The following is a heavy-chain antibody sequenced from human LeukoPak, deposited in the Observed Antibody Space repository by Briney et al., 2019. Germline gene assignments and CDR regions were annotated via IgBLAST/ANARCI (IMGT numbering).Heavy chain of an antibody. CDR3: ARDGLSGSFYPNPYDY. CDR1: GFTFSSYS. V-gene: IGHV3-21*01. D-gene: IGHD1-26*01. J-gene: IGHJ4*02. Sequence: GGSLRLSCAASGFTFSSYSMNWVRQAPGKGLEWVSSISSSSSYIYYADSVKGRFTISRDNAKNSLYLQMNTLRAEDTAVYYCARDGLSGSFYPNPYDYWGQGTLVTVSS. CDR2: ISSSSSYI.